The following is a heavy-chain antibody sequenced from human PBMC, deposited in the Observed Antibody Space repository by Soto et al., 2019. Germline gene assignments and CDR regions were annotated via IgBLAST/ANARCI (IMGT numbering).Heavy chain of an antibody. D-gene: IGHD6-6*01. CDR2: ISAHNGNT. Sequence: QVHLVQSGAEVKKPGASVKVSCKGSGYAFTTYGITWVRQAPGQGLEWMGWISAHNGNTNYAQKLQGRVTVTRDTSTSTAERELRSRRSADTVVYYCARGRDGDYWGQGALVTVSS. CDR3: ARGRDGDY. CDR1: GYAFTTYG. V-gene: IGHV1-18*01. J-gene: IGHJ4*02.